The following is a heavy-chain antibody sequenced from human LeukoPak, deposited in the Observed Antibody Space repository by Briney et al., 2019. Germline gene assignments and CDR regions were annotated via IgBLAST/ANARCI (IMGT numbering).Heavy chain of an antibody. J-gene: IGHJ4*02. CDR2: ISTSTI. V-gene: IGHV3-48*01. CDR3: ARSRAGYYFGY. Sequence: GGSLRLSCAASGFTFSSYSMNWVRQAPGKGLEWVSYISTSTIYYADSVKGRFTISRDNAKNSLYLQMNSLRAEDTAVYYCARSRAGYYFGYWGQGTLVTGSS. CDR1: GFTFSSYS.